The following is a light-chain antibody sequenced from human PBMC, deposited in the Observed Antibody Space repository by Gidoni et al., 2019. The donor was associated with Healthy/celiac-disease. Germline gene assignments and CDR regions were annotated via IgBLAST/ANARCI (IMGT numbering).Light chain of an antibody. J-gene: IGKJ1*01. CDR3: QQYNNWPPRT. V-gene: IGKV3-15*01. CDR1: QSVSSN. Sequence: EIVMTQPPATLSVSPGERATLSCRASQSVSSNFAWYQQKPGQAPRLLIYGASTRATGIPARFSGSGSGTEFTLTISSLQSEDFAVYYCQQYNNWPPRTFGQRTKVEIK. CDR2: GAS.